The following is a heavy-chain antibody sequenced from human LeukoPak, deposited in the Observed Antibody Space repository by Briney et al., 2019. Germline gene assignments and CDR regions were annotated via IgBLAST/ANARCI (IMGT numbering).Heavy chain of an antibody. CDR2: IYSGGST. CDR3: ARERTMYYYDSSGYYYV. Sequence: PGGSLRLSCAPSGFTVSSNYMSWVRQAPGKGLEWVSVIYSGGSTYYADSVKGRFTISRDNSKNTLYLQMNSLRAEDTAVYYCARERTMYYYDSSGYYYVWGQGTLVTVSS. V-gene: IGHV3-66*01. CDR1: GFTVSSNY. D-gene: IGHD3-22*01. J-gene: IGHJ4*02.